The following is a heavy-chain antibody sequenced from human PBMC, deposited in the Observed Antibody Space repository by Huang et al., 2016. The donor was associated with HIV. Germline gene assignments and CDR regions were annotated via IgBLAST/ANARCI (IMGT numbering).Heavy chain of an antibody. J-gene: IGHJ4*02. V-gene: IGHV1-24*01. CDR1: EYTLTELS. D-gene: IGHD3-9*01. CDR3: ATGFDVFFDF. Sequence: QVQLVQSRAEVKKPGASVKVSCKVSEYTLTELSIHWVRQPPGKGLEWMGGFDPEIGETIYEQKFQGRVTMTEDTSTETAFMELSGLRPEDTVVYYCATGFDVFFDFWGQGTLVTVSS. CDR2: FDPEIGET.